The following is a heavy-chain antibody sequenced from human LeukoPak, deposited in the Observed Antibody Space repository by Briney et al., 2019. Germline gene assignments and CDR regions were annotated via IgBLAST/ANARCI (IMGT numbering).Heavy chain of an antibody. CDR3: AKEIFSGLLYIVY. CDR1: GFTFSSSS. Sequence: GGSLRLSCAASGFTFSSSSISWVRQAPGKGLEWVSAITDAVGSTHYADSVKGRFTISSDNSKNMVYLQMNSLRPEDMAVYYCAKEIFSGLLYIVYWGQGTLVTVSS. V-gene: IGHV3-23*01. CDR2: ITDAVGST. J-gene: IGHJ4*02. D-gene: IGHD5-12*01.